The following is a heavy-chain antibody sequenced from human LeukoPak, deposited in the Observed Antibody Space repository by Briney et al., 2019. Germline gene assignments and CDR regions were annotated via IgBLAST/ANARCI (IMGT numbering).Heavy chain of an antibody. Sequence: SETLSLTCTVSGGSISSYYWSWIRQPPGKGLEWIGYIYYSGSTNYNPSLKSRVTISVDTSKNQFSLKLSSVTAADTAVYCCARYDVVEGYYFDYWGQGTLVTVSS. V-gene: IGHV4-59*01. J-gene: IGHJ4*02. CDR3: ARYDVVEGYYFDY. CDR1: GGSISSYY. CDR2: IYYSGST. D-gene: IGHD2-21*01.